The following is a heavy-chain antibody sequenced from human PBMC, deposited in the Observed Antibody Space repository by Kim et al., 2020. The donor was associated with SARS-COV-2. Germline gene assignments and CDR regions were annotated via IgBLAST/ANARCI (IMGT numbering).Heavy chain of an antibody. V-gene: IGHV1-69*04. CDR3: ARVITMVRGVIRNDAFAI. CDR2: IIPILGIA. CDR1: GGTFSSYA. D-gene: IGHD3-10*01. J-gene: IGHJ3*02. Sequence: SVKVSCKASGGTFSSYAISWVRQAPGQGLEWMGRIIPILGIANYAQKFQGRVTITADKSTSTAYMELSSLRSEDTAVYYCARVITMVRGVIRNDAFAIWGQGTMVTVSS.